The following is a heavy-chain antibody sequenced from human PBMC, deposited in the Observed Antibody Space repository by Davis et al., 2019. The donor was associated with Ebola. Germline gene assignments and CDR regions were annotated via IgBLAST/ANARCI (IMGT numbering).Heavy chain of an antibody. CDR3: ARDGDEVVAATQDYYYYMDV. CDR2: MNPNSGNT. Sequence: ASVKVSCKASGYTFTSYDINWVRQATGQGLEWMGWMNPNSGNTGYAQKFQGRVTMTRNISISTAYMELSSLRSEDTAVYYCARDGDEVVAATQDYYYYMDVWGKGTTVTVSS. J-gene: IGHJ6*03. D-gene: IGHD2-15*01. V-gene: IGHV1-8*01. CDR1: GYTFTSYD.